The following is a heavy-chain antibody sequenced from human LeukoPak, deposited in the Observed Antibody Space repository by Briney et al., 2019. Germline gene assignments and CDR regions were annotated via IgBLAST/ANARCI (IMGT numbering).Heavy chain of an antibody. V-gene: IGHV1-18*01. CDR1: GYTFTSYG. CDR2: ISAYNGNT. CDR3: ARDGSYGDLPEPLNY. J-gene: IGHJ4*02. Sequence: ASVKVSCKASGYTFTSYGISWVRQAPGQGLEWMGWISAYNGNTNYAQKLQGRVIMTTDTSTSTAYMELRSLRSDDTAVYYCARDGSYGDLPEPLNYWGQGTLVTVSS. D-gene: IGHD1-14*01.